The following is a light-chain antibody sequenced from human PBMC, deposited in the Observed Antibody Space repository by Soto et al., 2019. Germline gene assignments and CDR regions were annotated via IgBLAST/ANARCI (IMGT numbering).Light chain of an antibody. J-gene: IGLJ1*01. CDR2: DVS. V-gene: IGLV2-14*01. CDR3: SSYTSSATDV. Sequence: QSALTQPASVSGSPGQSITISCTGTSSDVGRYNYVSWYQKYPGKAPKLMIYDVSNRPSGVSNRFSGSKSGNTASLTISGLQAEDEADYYCSSYTSSATDVFGTGTKVTVL. CDR1: SSDVGRYNY.